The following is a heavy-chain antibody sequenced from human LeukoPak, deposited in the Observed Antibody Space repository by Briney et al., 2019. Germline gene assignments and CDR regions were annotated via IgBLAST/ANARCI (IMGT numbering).Heavy chain of an antibody. V-gene: IGHV3-23*01. J-gene: IGHJ4*02. Sequence: GGSLRLSCAASGFTFTNYAMSWVRQAPGQGLEWVSTISGSGDSAYYADSVKGWFTISRDNSKNTLYLQMNSLRADDTAVYYCAKLRSVVVIAALNYWGQGILVTVSS. CDR3: AKLRSVVVIAALNY. CDR1: GFTFTNYA. CDR2: ISGSGDSA. D-gene: IGHD2-21*01.